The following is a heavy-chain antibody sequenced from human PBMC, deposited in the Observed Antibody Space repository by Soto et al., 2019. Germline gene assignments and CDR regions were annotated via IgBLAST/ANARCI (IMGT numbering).Heavy chain of an antibody. V-gene: IGHV1-8*01. CDR1: GYTFTSYD. CDR2: MNPNSGNT. J-gene: IGHJ5*02. CDR3: ARGLEWSRCLDP. Sequence: QVQLVQSGAEVKKPGASVKVSCKASGYTFTSYDINSVRQATGQGLEWMGWMNPNSGNTGYAQKFQGRVTMTRNTCISSAYMELSSLRSEDAAVYYCARGLEWSRCLDPWGQGTLVTVPS. D-gene: IGHD3-3*01.